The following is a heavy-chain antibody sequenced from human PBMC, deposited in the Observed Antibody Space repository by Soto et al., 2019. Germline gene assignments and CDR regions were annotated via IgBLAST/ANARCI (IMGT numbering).Heavy chain of an antibody. Sequence: TSETLSLTCTVSGGSISSYYWSWIRQPPGKGLEWIGYIYYSGSTNYNPSLKSRVTISVDTSKNQFSLKLSSVTAADTAVYYCARDERTQYCSGGSCSRFDPWGQGTLVTVS. D-gene: IGHD2-15*01. J-gene: IGHJ5*02. CDR3: ARDERTQYCSGGSCSRFDP. V-gene: IGHV4-59*01. CDR1: GGSISSYY. CDR2: IYYSGST.